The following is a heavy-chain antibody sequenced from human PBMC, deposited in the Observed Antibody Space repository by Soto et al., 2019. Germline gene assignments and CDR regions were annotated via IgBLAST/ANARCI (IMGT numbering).Heavy chain of an antibody. Sequence: GGSLRLSCAASGFTFSSYSMNWVRQAPGKGLEWVSYISSSSSTIYYADSVKGRFTISRDNAKNSLYLQMNSLRAEDTAVYYCATLAGDDAFDIWGQGTMVTVSS. D-gene: IGHD2-15*01. V-gene: IGHV3-48*01. J-gene: IGHJ3*02. CDR3: ATLAGDDAFDI. CDR2: ISSSSSTI. CDR1: GFTFSSYS.